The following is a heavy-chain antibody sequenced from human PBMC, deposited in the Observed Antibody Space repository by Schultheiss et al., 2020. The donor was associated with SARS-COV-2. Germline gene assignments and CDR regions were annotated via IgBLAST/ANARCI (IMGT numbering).Heavy chain of an antibody. Sequence: ASVKVSCKASGYTFTSYGISWVRQAPGQGLEWMGRINPNSGGTNYAQKFQGRVTMTRDTSISTAYMELSRLRSDDTAVYYCARDVSAAGSSYYYYYYGMDVWGQGTTVTVSS. V-gene: IGHV1-2*06. D-gene: IGHD6-13*01. J-gene: IGHJ6*02. CDR3: ARDVSAAGSSYYYYYYGMDV. CDR2: INPNSGGT. CDR1: GYTFTSYG.